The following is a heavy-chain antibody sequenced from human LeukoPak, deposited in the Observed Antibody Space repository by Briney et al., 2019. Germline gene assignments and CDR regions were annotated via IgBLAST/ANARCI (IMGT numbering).Heavy chain of an antibody. CDR2: ISTYYGNT. CDR3: ARDEGYCTITTCYRNWFDP. D-gene: IGHD2-2*01. Sequence: ASVKVSCKASGYTFTNHGISWVRQAPGQGLEWMGWISTYYGNTNYAQKLQGRVTMTTDTPTSTAFMELRSLRSDDTAVYYCARDEGYCTITTCYRNWFDPWGQGTLVTVPS. CDR1: GYTFTNHG. V-gene: IGHV1-18*01. J-gene: IGHJ5*02.